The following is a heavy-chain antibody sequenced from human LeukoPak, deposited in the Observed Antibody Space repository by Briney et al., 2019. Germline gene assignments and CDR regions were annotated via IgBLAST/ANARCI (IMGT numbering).Heavy chain of an antibody. CDR1: GYVFASHW. J-gene: IGHJ4*02. CDR3: AKDDPHQRFDN. D-gene: IGHD2-2*01. CDR2: FKPDSDAT. Sequence: ASVKVSCKASGYVFASHWLHWVRQAPGQGLEWVGYFKPDSDATDLAQRFQGRVTLTRDTSISTAYLELNGLTADDTAVYFCAKDDPHQRFDNWGQGTLVTVSS. V-gene: IGHV1-2*02.